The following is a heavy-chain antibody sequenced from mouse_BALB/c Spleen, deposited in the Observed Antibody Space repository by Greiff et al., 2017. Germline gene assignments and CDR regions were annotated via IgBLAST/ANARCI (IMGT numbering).Heavy chain of an antibody. CDR2: IDPETGGT. CDR3: TRYRYDY. D-gene: IGHD2-14*01. J-gene: IGHJ2*01. V-gene: IGHV1-15*01. CDR1: SYTFTDYE. Sequence: QVQLQQSGAELVRPGASVTLSCKASSYTFTDYEMHWVKQTPVHGLEWIGAIDPETGGTAYNQKFKGKATLTADKSSSTAYMELRSLTSEDSAVYYCTRYRYDYWGQGTTLTVSS.